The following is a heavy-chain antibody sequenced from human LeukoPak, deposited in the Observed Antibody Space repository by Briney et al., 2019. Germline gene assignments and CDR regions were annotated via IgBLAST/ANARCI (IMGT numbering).Heavy chain of an antibody. CDR1: GYTFTSYD. Sequence: ASVKASCKPSGYTFTSYDINWVRQAPGQGLEWMGWMNPNSGNTGYAQKFQGRVTMTRNTSISTAYMELSSLRSEDTAVYYCARGDGTGYYYYYYMDVWGKGTTVTVSS. CDR2: MNPNSGNT. V-gene: IGHV1-8*01. J-gene: IGHJ6*03. CDR3: ARGDGTGYYYYYYMDV. D-gene: IGHD4-17*01.